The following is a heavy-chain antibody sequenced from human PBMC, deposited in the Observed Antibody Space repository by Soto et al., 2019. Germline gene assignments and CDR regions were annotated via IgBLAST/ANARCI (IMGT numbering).Heavy chain of an antibody. V-gene: IGHV3-30*18. CDR2: ISYDGSNK. CDR1: GFTFSSYG. J-gene: IGHJ6*02. CDR3: AKDRGWLAERYYYGMDV. D-gene: IGHD6-19*01. Sequence: QVQLVESGGCVVQPGRSLRLSCAASGFTFSSYGMHWVRQAPGKGLEWVAVISYDGSNKYYADSVKGRFTISRDNSKNTLYLQMNSLRAEDTAVYYCAKDRGWLAERYYYGMDVWGQGTTVTVSS.